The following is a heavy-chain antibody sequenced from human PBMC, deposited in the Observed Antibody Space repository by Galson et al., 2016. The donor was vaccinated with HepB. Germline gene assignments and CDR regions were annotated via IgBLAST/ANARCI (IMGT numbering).Heavy chain of an antibody. Sequence: SPRLSCAASGYTFSSYIIHWVRQAPGKGLEWVSVISYLGISQDYADSVKGRFTISRDDSKNTLYLQLNGLRPEDTAVYYCARAGGTTSIFAFDLWGRGTLVTVSS. J-gene: IGHJ3*01. D-gene: IGHD1-14*01. CDR1: GYTFSSYI. V-gene: IGHV3-30-3*02. CDR3: ARAGGTTSIFAFDL. CDR2: ISYLGISQ.